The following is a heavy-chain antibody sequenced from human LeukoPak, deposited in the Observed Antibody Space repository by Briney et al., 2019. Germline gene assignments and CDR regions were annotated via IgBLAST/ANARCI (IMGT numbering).Heavy chain of an antibody. J-gene: IGHJ6*02. V-gene: IGHV7-4-1*02. CDR3: ARLGGGYSYYYHGMDV. Sequence: GASVKVSCKPSGYTFTSYAMNWVRQAPGQGLEWMGWINTNTGNPTYAQGFTGRFVFSFDTSVSAAYLQINSLKAEDTAVYYCARLGGGYSYYYHGMDVWGQGTTVTVSS. CDR1: GYTFTSYA. D-gene: IGHD4-11*01. CDR2: INTNTGNP.